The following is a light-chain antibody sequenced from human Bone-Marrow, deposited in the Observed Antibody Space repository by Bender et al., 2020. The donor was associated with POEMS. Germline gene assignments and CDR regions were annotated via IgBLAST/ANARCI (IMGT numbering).Light chain of an antibody. CDR3: SSYGATVL. CDR1: SNDPGLYKY. CDR2: EVN. Sequence: QSSLTQPPSASGSPGQSVTISCSGSSNDPGLYKYVSWYQQHPGKAPRLIIYEVNKRPAGVPDRFSGSKSDYTASLTVSGLRIEDEADYYCSSYGATVLLGGGTKLTVL. J-gene: IGLJ2*01. V-gene: IGLV2-8*01.